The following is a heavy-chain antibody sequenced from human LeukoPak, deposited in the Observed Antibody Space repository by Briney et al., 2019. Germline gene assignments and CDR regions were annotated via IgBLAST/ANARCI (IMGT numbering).Heavy chain of an antibody. Sequence: PGGSLRLSCAASGSTFSSYAMSWVRQAPGKGLEWVSAISGSGGSTYYADSVKGRFTISRDNSRNTLYLQMNSLRAEDTAVYYCAKDHLVSYYDILTGYYYFDYWGQGTLVTVSS. D-gene: IGHD3-9*01. CDR2: ISGSGGST. CDR1: GSTFSSYA. J-gene: IGHJ4*02. CDR3: AKDHLVSYYDILTGYYYFDY. V-gene: IGHV3-23*01.